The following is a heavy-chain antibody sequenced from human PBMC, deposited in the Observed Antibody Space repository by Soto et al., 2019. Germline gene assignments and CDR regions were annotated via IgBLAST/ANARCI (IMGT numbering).Heavy chain of an antibody. J-gene: IGHJ4*02. V-gene: IGHV3-21*01. CDR2: FSSSSKYI. D-gene: IGHD3-22*01. CDR3: ARGNADYYESSGYFDY. CDR1: GFTFSTYS. Sequence: GGSLRLSCAASGFTFSTYSMNWVRQAPGKGLEWVSSFSSSSKYIFYADSVKGRFTISRDNAKNSVHLQMNSLRGEDTAVYYCARGNADYYESSGYFDYWGQGTLVTAPQ.